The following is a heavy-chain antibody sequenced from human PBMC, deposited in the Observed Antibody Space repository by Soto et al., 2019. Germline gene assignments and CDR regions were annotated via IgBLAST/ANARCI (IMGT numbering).Heavy chain of an antibody. CDR3: ARGPYYYGSGIAY. J-gene: IGHJ4*02. Sequence: QVQLQESGPGLVKPSQTLSLTCTVSGGSISSGGYYWSWIRQHPGKGLEWIGYIYYSGSTYYNPSLMGRVTTSAHLSKHQFPLKLSSVTAADTAVYYCARGPYYYGSGIAYWGQGTLVTVSS. V-gene: IGHV4-31*03. CDR1: GGSISSGGYY. D-gene: IGHD3-10*01. CDR2: IYYSGST.